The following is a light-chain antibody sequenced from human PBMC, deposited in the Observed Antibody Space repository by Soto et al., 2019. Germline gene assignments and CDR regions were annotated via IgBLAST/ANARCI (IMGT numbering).Light chain of an antibody. V-gene: IGLV1-44*01. CDR2: SNN. CDR3: APWDDSLNGPV. J-gene: IGLJ2*01. Sequence: QSVLTQPPSASGTPGQRVTISCSGSSSNIGSNTVNWYQQLPGTAPKLLIYSNNQRPSGVPDRFSVSKSGTSASLAISGLQSEDEADYYCAPWDDSLNGPVFGGGTKLTVL. CDR1: SSNIGSNT.